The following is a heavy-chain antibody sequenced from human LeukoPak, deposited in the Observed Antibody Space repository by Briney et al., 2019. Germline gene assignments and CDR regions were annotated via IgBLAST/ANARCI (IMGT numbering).Heavy chain of an antibody. CDR3: ARDQYNYGYVSWFDP. Sequence: GGSLRLSCTASGLSLNNYAMSWVRQVPGKGLEWVSASSSSDDGKWYAESVRGRFTISRDNAKNSLYLQMNSLRAEDTAVYYCARDQYNYGYVSWFDPWGQGTLVTASS. CDR1: GLSLNNYA. D-gene: IGHD5-18*01. CDR2: SSSSDDGK. J-gene: IGHJ5*02. V-gene: IGHV3-23*01.